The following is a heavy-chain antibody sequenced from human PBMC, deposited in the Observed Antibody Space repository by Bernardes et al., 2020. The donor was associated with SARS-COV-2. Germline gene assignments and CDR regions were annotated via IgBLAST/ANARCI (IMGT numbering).Heavy chain of an antibody. V-gene: IGHV3-23*01. CDR1: GFSFNNFA. CDR3: AKSGGDDYGDYEYYFDQ. D-gene: IGHD4-17*01. CDR2: ISGVGKSK. J-gene: IGHJ4*02. Sequence: GALRLSCVASGFSFNNFAMTCVRQALGKGLEWVSSISGVGKSKYYSYSVSGRFAISRDNSKNTLYLQMNSLRAEDTAVYYCAKSGGDDYGDYEYYFDQWGQGTVVTISS.